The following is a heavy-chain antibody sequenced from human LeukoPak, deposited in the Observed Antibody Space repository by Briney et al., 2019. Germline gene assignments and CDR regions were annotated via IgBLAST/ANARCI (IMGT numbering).Heavy chain of an antibody. V-gene: IGHV3-48*03. Sequence: GGSLRLSRAASGFTFSSYEMNWVRQAPGKGLEWVSYISSSGSTIYYADSVKGRFTISRDNSKNTLYLQMNSLRAEDTAVYYCAKGPKRYNILTGYFVIETAFDIWGQGTMVTVSS. D-gene: IGHD3-9*01. CDR2: ISSSGSTI. CDR3: AKGPKRYNILTGYFVIETAFDI. J-gene: IGHJ3*02. CDR1: GFTFSSYE.